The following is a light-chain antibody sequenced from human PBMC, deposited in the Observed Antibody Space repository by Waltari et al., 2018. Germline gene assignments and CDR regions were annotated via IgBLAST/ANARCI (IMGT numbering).Light chain of an antibody. CDR2: EDS. Sequence: SYEVTQPPSVSVSPGQTASITCSGDTLGTKYVCWYQQKPGQSPVLVIYEDSKRPSGIPERFSGSNSGNTATLTISGTQAMDEADYYCQAWDSSIVFGGGTKLTVL. CDR1: TLGTKY. CDR3: QAWDSSIV. V-gene: IGLV3-1*01. J-gene: IGLJ3*02.